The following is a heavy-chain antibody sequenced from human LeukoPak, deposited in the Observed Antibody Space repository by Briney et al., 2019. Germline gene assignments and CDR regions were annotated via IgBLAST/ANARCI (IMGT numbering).Heavy chain of an antibody. CDR2: INHSGST. D-gene: IGHD6-13*01. V-gene: IGHV4-34*01. CDR3: AREFRAAAGTGYYYYYMDV. J-gene: IGHJ6*03. CDR1: GGSFSGYY. Sequence: SETLSLTCAVYGGSFSGYYWSWIRQPPGKGLEWIGEINHSGSTNYNPSLKSRDTISVDTSKNQFSLKLSSVTAADTAVYYCAREFRAAAGTGYYYYYMDVWGKGTTVTVSS.